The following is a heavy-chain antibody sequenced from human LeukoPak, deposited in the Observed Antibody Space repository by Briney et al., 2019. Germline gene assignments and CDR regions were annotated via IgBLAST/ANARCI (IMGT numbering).Heavy chain of an antibody. CDR1: GGSIGSSGYY. CDR3: ARSATLAPPGY. Sequence: SETLSLTCTVSGGSIGSSGYYWGWLRQPPGKGLEWIGSFSYSGGSYYNPSLKSRVTISVDTSKNQFSLKLSSVTAADTAVYYCARSATLAPPGYWGQGTLVTVSS. V-gene: IGHV4-39*07. CDR2: FSYSGGS. J-gene: IGHJ4*02. D-gene: IGHD2/OR15-2a*01.